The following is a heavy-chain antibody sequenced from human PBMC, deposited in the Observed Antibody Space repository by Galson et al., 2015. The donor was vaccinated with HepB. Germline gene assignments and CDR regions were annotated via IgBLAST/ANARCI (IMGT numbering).Heavy chain of an antibody. CDR1: GDS. CDR2: LYYNGVT. V-gene: IGHV4-31*02. D-gene: IGHD6-25*01. Sequence: GDSWTWTGQRPGRGLGRIGCLYYNGVTYYTPSLERRISMSVDTSQNQFSLKLASVNAADTAIFYCARARGGFDVWGRGLLVTVSS. CDR3: ARARGGFDV. J-gene: IGHJ2*01.